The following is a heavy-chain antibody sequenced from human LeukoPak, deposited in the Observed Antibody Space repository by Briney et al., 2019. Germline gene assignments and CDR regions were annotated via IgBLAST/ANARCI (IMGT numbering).Heavy chain of an antibody. Sequence: GGSLRLSCAASRFIFSNFGMHWVRQAPGKGLEWVAFIRYDGTTKYYAGSVKGRFTISRDNPKNTLSLQMSSLRAEDTGIYFCAKDQGTTFGYFNYWGQGILVTVSS. V-gene: IGHV3-30*02. J-gene: IGHJ4*02. CDR2: IRYDGTTK. D-gene: IGHD1-14*01. CDR1: RFIFSNFG. CDR3: AKDQGTTFGYFNY.